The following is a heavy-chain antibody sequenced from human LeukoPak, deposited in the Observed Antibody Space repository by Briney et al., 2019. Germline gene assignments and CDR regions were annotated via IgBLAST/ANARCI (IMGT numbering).Heavy chain of an antibody. D-gene: IGHD2-15*01. Sequence: PGGSLRLSCAASGFTFSDSYMTWVRQAPGKGVEWVAYISGSGHDINYSESAKGRFTISRDNSKNTLYLQMNSLRAEDTAVYYCAIRRGSGLPRPDYWGQGTLVTVSS. CDR1: GFTFSDSY. J-gene: IGHJ4*02. CDR3: AIRRGSGLPRPDY. CDR2: ISGSGHDI. V-gene: IGHV3-11*04.